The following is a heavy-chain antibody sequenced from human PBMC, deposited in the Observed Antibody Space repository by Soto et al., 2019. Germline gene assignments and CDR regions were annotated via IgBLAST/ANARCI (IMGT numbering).Heavy chain of an antibody. CDR2: INSDGSGT. Sequence: GGSLTLSCAASGFTFSSYLMHWVRQAPGKGQVWVSRINSDGSGTSYADSVKGRFTISRDNAKNTRYLQMNSLRAEDTAVYYCARGPGYYSDSSFRGRGAFDIWRQGTMVTLSS. D-gene: IGHD3-22*01. V-gene: IGHV3-74*01. CDR1: GFTFSSYL. J-gene: IGHJ3*02. CDR3: ARGPGYYSDSSFRGRGAFDI.